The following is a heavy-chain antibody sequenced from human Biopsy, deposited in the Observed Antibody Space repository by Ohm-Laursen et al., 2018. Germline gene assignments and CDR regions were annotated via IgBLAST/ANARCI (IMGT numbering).Heavy chain of an antibody. CDR3: AGLGSSDYFPTFFDF. V-gene: IGHV4-31*02. Sequence: SDTLSLTWTVSGVSINGGRYYWNWIRHHPGKGLEWIGNIFYSANTYYNPSLKSRVTISVDTSKNQFSLKLSSVTAADTAVYYCAGLGSSDYFPTFFDFWGQGALVTVSS. J-gene: IGHJ4*02. D-gene: IGHD2-15*01. CDR1: GVSINGGRYY. CDR2: IFYSANT.